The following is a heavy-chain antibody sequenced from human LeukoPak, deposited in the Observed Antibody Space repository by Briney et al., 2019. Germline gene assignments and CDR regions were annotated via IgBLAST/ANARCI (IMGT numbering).Heavy chain of an antibody. V-gene: IGHV3-15*01. CDR1: GFTFSSYA. Sequence: GGSLRLSCAASGFTFSSYAMTWVRQAPGKGLEWVGRIKSKTDGGTTDYAAPVKGRFTISRDDSKNTLYLQMNSLKTEDTAVYYFTTSKDYGDYAWYFDLWGRGTLVTVSS. CDR3: TTSKDYGDYAWYFDL. CDR2: IKSKTDGGTT. J-gene: IGHJ2*01. D-gene: IGHD4-17*01.